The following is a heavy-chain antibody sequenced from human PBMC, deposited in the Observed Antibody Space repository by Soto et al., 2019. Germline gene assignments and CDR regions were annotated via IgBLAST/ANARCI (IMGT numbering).Heavy chain of an antibody. CDR2: MNPNSGNT. CDR3: ARTRIDDFWSRREFDP. V-gene: IGHV1-8*01. D-gene: IGHD3-3*01. J-gene: IGHJ5*02. CDR1: GYTFTSYD. Sequence: ASVKVSCKTSGYTFTSYDSNWVRQTPGKGLEWMGWMNPNSGNTGYAQKFQGRVTMTRNTSISTAYMELSSLRSEDTAVYYCARTRIDDFWSRREFDPWGQGTLVTVSS.